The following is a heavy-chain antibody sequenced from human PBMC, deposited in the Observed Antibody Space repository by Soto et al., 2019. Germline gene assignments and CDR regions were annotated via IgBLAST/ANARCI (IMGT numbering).Heavy chain of an antibody. CDR2: IYWDDDK. CDR1: GFSLSTSGVG. V-gene: IGHV2-5*02. CDR3: AHRQAPLIGYGGMDWFDP. Sequence: QITLKESGPTLVKPTQTLTLTCTFSGFSLSTSGVGVGWIRQPPGKALEWLALIYWDDDKRYSPSLKSRLTITKDTSKNQVVLTMTNMDPVDTATYYCAHRQAPLIGYGGMDWFDPWGQGTLVTVSS. J-gene: IGHJ5*02. D-gene: IGHD5-18*01.